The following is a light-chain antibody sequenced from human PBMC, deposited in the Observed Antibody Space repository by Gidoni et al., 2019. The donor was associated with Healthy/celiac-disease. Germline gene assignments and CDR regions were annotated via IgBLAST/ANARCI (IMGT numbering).Light chain of an antibody. V-gene: IGKV4-1*01. CDR2: WAS. CDR1: QSVLYSSNNKNY. J-gene: IGKJ1*01. Sequence: DIVMTQSPDPLAVSLGERATINCKSSQSVLYSSNNKNYLAWYQQKQGQPPKLLIYWASTRESGVPDRFSGSGSGTDFTLTISSLQAEDVAVYYCQQYYSTPRTFGQGTKVEIK. CDR3: QQYYSTPRT.